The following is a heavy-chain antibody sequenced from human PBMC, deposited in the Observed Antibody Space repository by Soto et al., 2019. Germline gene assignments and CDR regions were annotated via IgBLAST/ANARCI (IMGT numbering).Heavy chain of an antibody. J-gene: IGHJ5*02. Sequence: TMSLTCTVSGVSVSHFYLNLIRQPAGKGLEWIGRIYSSGGTNYNPSLRSRVTMSVDTSKNQFSLKLNSVTAADTAVYYCARSSHKESWFDPWGQGTLVTVSS. CDR3: ARSSHKESWFDP. D-gene: IGHD2-2*01. CDR1: GVSVSHFY. CDR2: IYSSGGT. V-gene: IGHV4-4*07.